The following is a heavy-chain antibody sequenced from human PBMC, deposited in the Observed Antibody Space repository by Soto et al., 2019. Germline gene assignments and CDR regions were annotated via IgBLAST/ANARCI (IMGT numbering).Heavy chain of an antibody. CDR3: ARDIESVTARHFFYYYAMDV. CDR1: GFTFSNYG. J-gene: IGHJ6*02. D-gene: IGHD2-8*01. Sequence: ASVKVSCKASGFTFSNYGLNWVRQAPGQGLEWMGWVSANNGHTNYAQNLQGRVSMTTDTSTSTAYMELRGLRFDDTAVYYCARDIESVTARHFFYYYAMDVWGQGTTVTVSS. V-gene: IGHV1-18*04. CDR2: VSANNGHT.